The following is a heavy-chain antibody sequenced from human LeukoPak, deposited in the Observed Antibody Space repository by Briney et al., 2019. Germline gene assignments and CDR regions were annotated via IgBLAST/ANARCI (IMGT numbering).Heavy chain of an antibody. CDR2: IYPDGRT. Sequence: GGSVRLSCAASGVTVSSIYMGWVRQAPGKGLDWVSVIYPDGRTYYTESVKGRFTISRDSSENSLFLQMNSLRAEDTAVYYCATLKGWYGEGCFDCWGQGTLVTVSS. V-gene: IGHV3-53*01. D-gene: IGHD3-10*01. J-gene: IGHJ4*02. CDR1: GVTVSSIY. CDR3: ATLKGWYGEGCFDC.